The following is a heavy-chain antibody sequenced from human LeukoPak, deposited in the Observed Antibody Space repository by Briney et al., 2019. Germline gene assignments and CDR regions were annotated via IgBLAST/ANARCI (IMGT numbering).Heavy chain of an antibody. CDR3: ARAADILTGPDY. Sequence: GGSLRLSCAASGFTFSSYAMSWVRQAPGKGLEWVSSISSNSYYIYYADSLKGRFTISRDNANNSLFLQMNSLRAEDTAVYYCARAADILTGPDYWGQGTLVTVSS. J-gene: IGHJ4*02. CDR1: GFTFSSYA. CDR2: ISSNSYYI. V-gene: IGHV3-21*01. D-gene: IGHD3-9*01.